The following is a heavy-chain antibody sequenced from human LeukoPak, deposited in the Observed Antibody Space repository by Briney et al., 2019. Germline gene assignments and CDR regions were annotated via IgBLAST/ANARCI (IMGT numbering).Heavy chain of an antibody. CDR3: ARHAPNYYDSSGYYYVYFDY. CDR1: GGSISSSSYY. D-gene: IGHD3-22*01. Sequence: SETLSLTCTVSGGSISSSSYYWGWIRQPPGKGLEWIGSIYYSGSTSYNPSLKSRVTISVDTSKNQFSLKLSSVTAADTAVYYCARHAPNYYDSSGYYYVYFDYWGQGTLVTVSS. CDR2: IYYSGST. V-gene: IGHV4-39*01. J-gene: IGHJ4*02.